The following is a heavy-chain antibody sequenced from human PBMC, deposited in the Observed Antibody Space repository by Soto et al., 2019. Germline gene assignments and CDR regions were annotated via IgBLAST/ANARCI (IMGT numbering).Heavy chain of an antibody. CDR3: ARVLYTSSWYYFDY. CDR2: IYPDDSHT. V-gene: IGHV5-51*01. Sequence: GESLKISCKGSGYSFTSQWIGWVRQMPGKGLEWMGIIYPDDSHTRYSPSFQGQVTISADKSISTAYLQWSSLKASDTAMYYCARVLYTSSWYYFDYWGQGTLVTVSS. CDR1: GYSFTSQW. J-gene: IGHJ4*02. D-gene: IGHD6-13*01.